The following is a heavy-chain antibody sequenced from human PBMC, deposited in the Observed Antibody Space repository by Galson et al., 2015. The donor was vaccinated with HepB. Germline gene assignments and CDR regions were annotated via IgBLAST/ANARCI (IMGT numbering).Heavy chain of an antibody. CDR3: AREKRQIAVAARGYFDY. V-gene: IGHV3-30*04. J-gene: IGHJ4*02. Sequence: SLRLTCAASGFTFSSYAMHWVRQAPGKGLEWVAVISYDGSNKYYADSVKGRFTISRDNSKNTLYLQMNSLRAEDTAVYYCAREKRQIAVAARGYFDYWGQGTLVTVSS. D-gene: IGHD6-19*01. CDR2: ISYDGSNK. CDR1: GFTFSSYA.